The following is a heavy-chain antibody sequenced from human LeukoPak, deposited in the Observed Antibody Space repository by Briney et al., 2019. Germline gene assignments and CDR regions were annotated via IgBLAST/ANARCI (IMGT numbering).Heavy chain of an antibody. D-gene: IGHD6-19*01. Sequence: PGGSLRLSCAASGFTFSDYYMSWIRQAPGKGLEWVSYISSSGSTIYYADSVKGRFTISRDNAKNALYLQMNSLRAEDTAVYYCARDRGPSKVAGSLYIHYYMDVWGKGTTVTVSS. V-gene: IGHV3-11*01. J-gene: IGHJ6*03. CDR1: GFTFSDYY. CDR3: ARDRGPSKVAGSLYIHYYMDV. CDR2: ISSSGSTI.